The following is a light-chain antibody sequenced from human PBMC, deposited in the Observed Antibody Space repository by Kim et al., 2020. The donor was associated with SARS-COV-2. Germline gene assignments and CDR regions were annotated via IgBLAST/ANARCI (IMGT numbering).Light chain of an antibody. J-gene: IGLJ1*01. Sequence: GHSITISCTGTSSDIGGYNYVSWYQQHAGRVPKLIIYDVAQRPSGVSDRFSGSKSGNTASLTISGLQADDEADYYCCAYTRRNTYLFGSGTKVTVL. CDR2: DVA. CDR1: SSDIGGYNY. V-gene: IGLV2-14*03. CDR3: CAYTRRNTYL.